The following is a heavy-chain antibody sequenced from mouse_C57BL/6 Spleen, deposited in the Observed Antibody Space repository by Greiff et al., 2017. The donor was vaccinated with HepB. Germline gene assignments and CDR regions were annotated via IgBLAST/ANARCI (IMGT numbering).Heavy chain of an antibody. V-gene: IGHV3-6*01. D-gene: IGHD1-1*01. CDR1: GYSITSGYY. CDR3: AREGTTVVAGNYFDY. J-gene: IGHJ2*01. Sequence: EVKLLESGPGLVKPSQSLSLTCSVTGYSITSGYYWNWIRQFPGNKLEWMGYISYDGSNNYNPSLKNRISITRDTSKNQFFLKLNSVTTEDTATYYCAREGTTVVAGNYFDYWGQGTTLTVSS. CDR2: ISYDGSN.